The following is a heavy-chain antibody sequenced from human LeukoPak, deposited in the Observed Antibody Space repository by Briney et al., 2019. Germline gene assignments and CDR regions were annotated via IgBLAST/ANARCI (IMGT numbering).Heavy chain of an antibody. D-gene: IGHD3-10*01. Sequence: SVKVSCKASGGTFSSYAISWVRQAPGQGLEWMGGIIPIFGTATYAQKFQGRVTITTDESTSTAYMELSSLRSEDTAVYYCASGRHLYYGSGSYHPSFDYWGQGTLVTVSS. CDR3: ASGRHLYYGSGSYHPSFDY. CDR2: IIPIFGTA. J-gene: IGHJ4*02. CDR1: GGTFSSYA. V-gene: IGHV1-69*05.